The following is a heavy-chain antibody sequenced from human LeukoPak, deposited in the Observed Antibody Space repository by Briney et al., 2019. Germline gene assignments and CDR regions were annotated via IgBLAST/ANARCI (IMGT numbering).Heavy chain of an antibody. Sequence: SSETLSLTCTVSGGSISSYYWSWIRQPPGKGLEWIGYIYYSGSTNYNPSLKSRVTISVDTSKNQFSLKLSSVTAADTAVYYCARAAIFGTRALSAWGQGTLVTASS. J-gene: IGHJ5*02. CDR3: ARAAIFGTRALSA. V-gene: IGHV4-59*01. CDR1: GGSISSYY. CDR2: IYYSGST. D-gene: IGHD3-3*01.